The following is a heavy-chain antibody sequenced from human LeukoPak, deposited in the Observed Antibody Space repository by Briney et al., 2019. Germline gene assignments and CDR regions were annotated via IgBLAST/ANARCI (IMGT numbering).Heavy chain of an antibody. J-gene: IGHJ4*02. CDR3: VKTYCSITRCSPGFDS. CDR1: GFTFSSYG. D-gene: IGHD3-10*01. Sequence: GGSLRLSCAASGFTFSSYGMHWVRQAPGKGLEWVAVISYDGSNKYYADSVRGNFTISRDNSMNTLFLQMDSLRADDTAVYYCVKTYCSITRCSPGFDSWGQGTLVTVSS. CDR2: ISYDGSNK. V-gene: IGHV3-30*18.